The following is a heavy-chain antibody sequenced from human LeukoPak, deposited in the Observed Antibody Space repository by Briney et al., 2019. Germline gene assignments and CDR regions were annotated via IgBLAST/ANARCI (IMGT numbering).Heavy chain of an antibody. CDR3: ARGMGELEFYYYYGMDV. D-gene: IGHD3-16*01. J-gene: IGHJ6*04. CDR2: IKQDGSEK. V-gene: IGHV3-7*03. Sequence: GGSLRLSCAASGFTFSSYWMSWVRQAPGKGLEWVASIKQDGSEKYYVDSVKGRFTISRDNAKNSLYLQMNSLRAEDTAVYYCARGMGELEFYYYYGMDVWGKGTTVTVSS. CDR1: GFTFSSYW.